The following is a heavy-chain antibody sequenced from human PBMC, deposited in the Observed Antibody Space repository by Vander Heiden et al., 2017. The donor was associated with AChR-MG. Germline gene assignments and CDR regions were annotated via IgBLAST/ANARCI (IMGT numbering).Heavy chain of an antibody. D-gene: IGHD3-10*01. CDR3: ARVAISGWFDP. Sequence: EVQLVESGGGLVKPGGSLRPSCVVSGFTFSRYGMSWVRQAPGKGLEWVSSISTSISYIYYADSVKGRFTISRDNAKNSLYLQMNSLRAEDTAVYYCARVAISGWFDPWGQGTLVTVSS. J-gene: IGHJ5*02. CDR1: GFTFSRYG. CDR2: ISTSISYI. V-gene: IGHV3-21*01.